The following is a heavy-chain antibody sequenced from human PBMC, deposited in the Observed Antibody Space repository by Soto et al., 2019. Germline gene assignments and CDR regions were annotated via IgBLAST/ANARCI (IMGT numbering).Heavy chain of an antibody. CDR1: GFTFSTYV. Sequence: GGSLRHSCSASGFTFSTYVMHWVRQAPGKGLEYVSALSHNGGSTYYADSVKGRFTISRDNSKNTLHLQVTSLRAEDTAVYYCVKTSSAGYNWNPQYYNGLDVWGQGTTVTVSS. CDR3: VKTSSAGYNWNPQYYNGLDV. J-gene: IGHJ6*02. D-gene: IGHD1-20*01. V-gene: IGHV3-64D*06. CDR2: LSHNGGST.